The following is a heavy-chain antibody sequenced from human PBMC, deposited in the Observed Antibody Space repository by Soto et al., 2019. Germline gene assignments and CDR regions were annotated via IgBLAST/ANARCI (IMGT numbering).Heavy chain of an antibody. V-gene: IGHV3-23*01. CDR1: GFTFSNDA. J-gene: IGHJ4*02. CDR2: ISAFGGST. Sequence: LRLSCAASGFTFSNDAMSWVRQAPGKGLEWVSGISAFGGSTDYADSVKGRFTISRDNSKNTLSLQMNSLRAEDTAVYYCVKDSHYDSSVCWGQGTLVTVSS. CDR3: VKDSHYDSSVC. D-gene: IGHD3-22*01.